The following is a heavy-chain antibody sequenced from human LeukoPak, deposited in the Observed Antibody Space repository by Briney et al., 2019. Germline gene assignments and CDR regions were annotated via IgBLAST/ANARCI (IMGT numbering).Heavy chain of an antibody. CDR3: ARHTSGWYYGFDY. D-gene: IGHD6-19*01. CDR2: IYSGGTT. J-gene: IGHJ4*02. V-gene: IGHV3-53*01. CDR1: GFTVSSNS. Sequence: PGGSLRLSCAASGFTVSSNSMSWVRQAPGKGLEWVSVIYSGGTTYYADSVKGRFIFSRDNPKNTLYLQMNSLRAEDTAVYYCARHTSGWYYGFDYWGKGTLVTVSS.